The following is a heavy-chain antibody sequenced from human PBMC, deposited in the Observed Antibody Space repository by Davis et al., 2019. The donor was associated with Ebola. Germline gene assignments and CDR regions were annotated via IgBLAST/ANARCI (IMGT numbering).Heavy chain of an antibody. V-gene: IGHV3-48*04. CDR3: ARQHDPSTPAPGF. J-gene: IGHJ4*02. Sequence: GESLKISCAASGFTFNRVWMNWVRQAPGKGLEWDSYISGSATSTFYADSVKGRFTISRDNARDSLYLQINSLRAEDTAVYYCARQHDPSTPAPGFWGQGTLVTVSS. D-gene: IGHD5/OR15-5a*01. CDR1: GFTFNRVW. CDR2: ISGSATST.